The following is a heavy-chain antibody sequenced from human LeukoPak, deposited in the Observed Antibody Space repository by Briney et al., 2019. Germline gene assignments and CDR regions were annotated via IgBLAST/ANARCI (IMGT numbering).Heavy chain of an antibody. V-gene: IGHV3-30*18. J-gene: IGHJ4*02. D-gene: IGHD5-18*01. CDR3: AKEGSYGQNLPYYFDY. CDR1: GFTSSSYG. Sequence: GGSLRLSCAASGFTSSSYGMHWVRQAPGKGLEWVAVISYDGSNKYYADSVKGRFTISRDNSKNTLYLQMNSLRAEDTAVYYCAKEGSYGQNLPYYFDYWGQGTLVTVSS. CDR2: ISYDGSNK.